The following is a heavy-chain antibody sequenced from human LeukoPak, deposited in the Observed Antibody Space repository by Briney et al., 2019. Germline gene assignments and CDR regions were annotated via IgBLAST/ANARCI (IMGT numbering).Heavy chain of an antibody. V-gene: IGHV4-59*01. CDR1: GGSISSYY. J-gene: IGHJ4*02. CDR2: IYYSGST. CDR3: ARADVDTAMVYFDY. Sequence: PSETLSLTCTVSGGSISSYYWSWLRQPPGKGLEWIGYIYYSGSTNYNPSLKSRVTISVDTSKNQFSLKLSSVTAADTAVYYCARADVDTAMVYFDYWGQGTLVTVSS. D-gene: IGHD5-18*01.